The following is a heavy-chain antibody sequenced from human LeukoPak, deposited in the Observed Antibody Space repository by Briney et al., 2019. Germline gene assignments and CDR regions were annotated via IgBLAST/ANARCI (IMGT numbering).Heavy chain of an antibody. D-gene: IGHD2-2*01. CDR3: ARDSHQLPANDAFDI. V-gene: IGHV3-30*04. CDR1: GFTFSSYA. CDR2: ISYDGSNK. Sequence: GRSLRLSCAASGFTFSSYAMHWVRRAPGKGLEWVALISYDGSNKYYADSVKGRSTISRDNSKNTLYLQMNSLRAEDTAVYYCARDSHQLPANDAFDIWGQGTMVTVSS. J-gene: IGHJ3*02.